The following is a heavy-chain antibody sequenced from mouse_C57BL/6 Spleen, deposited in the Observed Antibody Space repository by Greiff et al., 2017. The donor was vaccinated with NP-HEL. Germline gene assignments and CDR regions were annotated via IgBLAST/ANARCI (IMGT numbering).Heavy chain of an antibody. CDR2: IDPETGGT. CDR3: TRMVTTGGVDY. CDR1: GYTFTDYE. V-gene: IGHV1-15*01. J-gene: IGHJ4*01. D-gene: IGHD2-2*01. Sequence: QVQLQQSGAEPVRPGASVTLSCKASGYTFTDYEMHWVKQTPVHGLEWIGAIDPETGGTAYNQKFKGKAILTADKSSSTAYMELRSLTSEDSAVYYCTRMVTTGGVDYWGQGTSVTVSS.